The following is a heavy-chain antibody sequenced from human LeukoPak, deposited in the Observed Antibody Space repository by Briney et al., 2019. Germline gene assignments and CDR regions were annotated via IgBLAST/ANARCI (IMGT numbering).Heavy chain of an antibody. CDR1: GDSISSNSYY. D-gene: IGHD6-19*01. Sequence: PPETLSLTCTVSGDSISSNSYYWGWIRQPPGKGLEWIGSIYYSGSTYYNPSLKSRVTISVDTSKNQFSLKLSSVTAADTAVYYCARLRRIAVAKLDWFDPWGQGTLVTVSS. CDR3: ARLRRIAVAKLDWFDP. CDR2: IYYSGST. J-gene: IGHJ5*02. V-gene: IGHV4-39*01.